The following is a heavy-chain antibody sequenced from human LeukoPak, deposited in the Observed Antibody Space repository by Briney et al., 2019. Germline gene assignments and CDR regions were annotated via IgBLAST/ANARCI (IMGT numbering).Heavy chain of an antibody. CDR1: GFTFSSYW. Sequence: GGSLRLSCAASGFTFSSYWMSWVRQVPGKGLEWVASIKQDGSEKYYVDSVKGRFTISRDNAKNSLYLEINSLRAEDTAVYYCATHFWSGYYPPLWGQGTLVTVSS. CDR2: IKQDGSEK. V-gene: IGHV3-7*05. D-gene: IGHD3-3*02. CDR3: ATHFWSGYYPPL. J-gene: IGHJ4*02.